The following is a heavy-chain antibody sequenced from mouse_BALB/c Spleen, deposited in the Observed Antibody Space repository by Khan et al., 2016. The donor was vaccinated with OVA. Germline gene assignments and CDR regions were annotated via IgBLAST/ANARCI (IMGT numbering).Heavy chain of an antibody. CDR3: EREYGRSFWFSY. V-gene: IGHV1S136*01. CDR1: GYTFTNYI. J-gene: IGHJ3*01. D-gene: IGHD1-1*01. Sequence: VQLQQSGPELVKPGASVKMSCKASGYTFTNYIIHWVKQTPGQGLEWIGYVNPYNDGTKYNEKFKGKSTLTSDKSSSTAYMELSGLTSEDSAVYYCEREYGRSFWFSYWGQGTLVTVSA. CDR2: VNPYNDGT.